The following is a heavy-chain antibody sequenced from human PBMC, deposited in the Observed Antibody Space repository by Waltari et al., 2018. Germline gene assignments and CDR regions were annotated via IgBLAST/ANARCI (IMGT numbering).Heavy chain of an antibody. J-gene: IGHJ4*02. CDR1: SGSFRGYY. Sequence: QVQLQQWGAGLLKPSETLSLTCAVYSGSFRGYYWRWIRQPPGKGLEWIGQINHSGSHNHNPSVTSRVPISADPPQTPSAPKLSSVPAADPAVYYCARAVPYSSSFFDYWGQGTLVTVSS. CDR3: ARAVPYSSSFFDY. V-gene: IGHV4-34*01. D-gene: IGHD6-13*01. CDR2: INHSGSH.